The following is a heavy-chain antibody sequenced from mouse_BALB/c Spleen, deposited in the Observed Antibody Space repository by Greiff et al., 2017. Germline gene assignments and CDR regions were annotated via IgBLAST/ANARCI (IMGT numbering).Heavy chain of an antibody. Sequence: VMLVESGAELAKPGASVKMSCKASGYTFTSYWMHWVKQRPGQGLEWIGYINPSTGYTEYNQKFKDKATLTADKSSSTAYMQLSSLTSEDSAVYYCARSGGYDCGSSSYSFDYWGQGTTLTVSS. CDR1: GYTFTSYW. J-gene: IGHJ2*01. V-gene: IGHV1-7*01. CDR3: ARSGGYDCGSSSYSFDY. D-gene: IGHD1-1*01. CDR2: INPSTGYT.